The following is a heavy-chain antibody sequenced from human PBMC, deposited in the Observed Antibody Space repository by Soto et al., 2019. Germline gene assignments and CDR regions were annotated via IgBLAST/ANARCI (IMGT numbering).Heavy chain of an antibody. V-gene: IGHV4-59*01. CDR3: ARDLGYCSGGSCYSSWFDP. Sequence: SETLSLTCTVSGGSISSYYWSWIRQPPGKGLEWIGYIYYSGSTNYNPSLESRLTISVDTSKNQFSLKLSSVTAADTAVYYCARDLGYCSGGSCYSSWFDPWGQGTLVTVSS. J-gene: IGHJ5*02. CDR2: IYYSGST. D-gene: IGHD2-15*01. CDR1: GGSISSYY.